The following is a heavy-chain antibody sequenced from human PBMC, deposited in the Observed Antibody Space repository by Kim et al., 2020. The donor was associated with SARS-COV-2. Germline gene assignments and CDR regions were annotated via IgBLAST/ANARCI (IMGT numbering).Heavy chain of an antibody. V-gene: IGHV3-15*01. D-gene: IGHD6-13*01. CDR1: GFSVNNAR. Sequence: GGSLRLSCTASGFSVNNARLNWVRQAPGKGLEWLGHLKTKSEGGTTDYAAPAKGRFTISRDDSENTGYLQMNSLKSEDTAVYYCTTGYGSAWYGWGQGNL. J-gene: IGHJ4*02. CDR2: LKTKSEGGTT. CDR3: TTGYGSAWYG.